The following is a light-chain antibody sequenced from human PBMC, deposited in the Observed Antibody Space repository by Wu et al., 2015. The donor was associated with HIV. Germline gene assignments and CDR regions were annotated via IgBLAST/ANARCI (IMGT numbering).Light chain of an antibody. V-gene: IGKV3-20*01. Sequence: EIVLTQSPGTLSLSPGERATLSCRASQTVGSRYLAWYQRRPGQAPRLLMYATSSRATGIPDRLSGSGSGTDFTLTISRLEPEDFAVYYCQQYGSSPYTFGQGTKLEIK. CDR3: QQYGSSPYT. J-gene: IGKJ2*01. CDR2: ATS. CDR1: QTVGSRY.